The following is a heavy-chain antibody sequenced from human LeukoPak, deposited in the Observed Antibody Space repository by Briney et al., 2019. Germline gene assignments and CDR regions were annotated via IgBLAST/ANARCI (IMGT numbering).Heavy chain of an antibody. CDR1: GYTLTELS. Sequence: GASVKVSCKVSGYTLTELSMHWVRQAPGKGLEWMGGFDPEDGETIYAQKFQGRVTMTEDTSTDTAYMELSSLRSEDTAVYYCARGLYYYDSSGYYPLDYWGQGTLVTVSS. CDR3: ARGLYYYDSSGYYPLDY. V-gene: IGHV1-24*01. D-gene: IGHD3-22*01. J-gene: IGHJ4*02. CDR2: FDPEDGET.